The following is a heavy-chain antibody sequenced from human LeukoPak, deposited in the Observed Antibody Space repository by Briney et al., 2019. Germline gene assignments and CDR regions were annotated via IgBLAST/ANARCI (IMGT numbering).Heavy chain of an antibody. CDR1: GGSISSGSYY. J-gene: IGHJ3*02. V-gene: IGHV4-61*02. Sequence: SQTLSLTCTVSGGSISSGSYYWSWIQQPAGKGLEWIGRIYTSGSTNYNPSLKSRVTISVDTSKNQFSLKLSSVTAADTAVYYCARSTTVDAFDIWGQGTMVTVSS. CDR2: IYTSGST. CDR3: ARSTTVDAFDI. D-gene: IGHD4-17*01.